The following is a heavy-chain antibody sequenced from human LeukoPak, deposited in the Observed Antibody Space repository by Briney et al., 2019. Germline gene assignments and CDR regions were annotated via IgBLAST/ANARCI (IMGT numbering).Heavy chain of an antibody. CDR3: ARHRYSGSDTQGFDY. D-gene: IGHD5-12*01. CDR1: GYIFTSYY. J-gene: IGHJ4*02. Sequence: GESLKISCKVSGYIFTSYYIGWVRHMPGKGLQWMGVTYPGGSDTRYSPSFQGQVTISADKSISTGYLQWSSLKASDTAIYFCARHRYSGSDTQGFDYWGQGTLVTVSS. V-gene: IGHV5-51*01. CDR2: TYPGGSDT.